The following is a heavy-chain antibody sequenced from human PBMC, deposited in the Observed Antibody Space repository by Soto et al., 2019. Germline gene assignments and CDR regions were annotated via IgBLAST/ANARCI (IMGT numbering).Heavy chain of an antibody. CDR1: GYIFTSYY. V-gene: IGHV1-46*01. CDR2: INPSGGST. J-gene: IGHJ4*02. CDR3: ARDQYGSGSYSS. Sequence: QVQLVQSGAEVKKPGASVKVSCKASGYIFTSYYMHWVRQAPGQGLEWMGIINPSGGSTSYAQKFQGRVTMTRDTSTSTVYMEMSSLRSEDTALYYSARDQYGSGSYSSWGRGTLVTVSS. D-gene: IGHD3-10*01.